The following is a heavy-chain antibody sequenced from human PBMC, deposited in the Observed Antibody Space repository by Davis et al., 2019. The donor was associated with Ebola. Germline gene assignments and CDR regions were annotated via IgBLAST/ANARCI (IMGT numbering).Heavy chain of an antibody. CDR3: ARAGGNYYLNAFDI. CDR1: GFTFSSYS. CDR2: ISSSSSTI. Sequence: PGGSLRLSCAASGFTFSSYSMNWVRQAPGKGLEWVSYISSSSSTIYYADSVKGRFTISRDNAKKSLFLQMNSLSVEDTAVYYCARAGGNYYLNAFDIWGQGTVVTVSS. V-gene: IGHV3-48*04. D-gene: IGHD1-26*01. J-gene: IGHJ3*02.